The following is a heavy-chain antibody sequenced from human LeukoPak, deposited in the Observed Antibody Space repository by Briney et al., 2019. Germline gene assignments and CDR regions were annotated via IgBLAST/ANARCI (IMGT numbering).Heavy chain of an antibody. CDR3: AREPDSDYGGNGDAFDI. J-gene: IGHJ3*02. CDR2: IYYSGST. Sequence: SETLSLTCTVSGGSISSYYWSWIRQPPGKGLEWIGYIYYSGSTKYNPSLMSRVTISVDTSKYQFSLKLSSVTAADTAVYYCAREPDSDYGGNGDAFDIWGQGTMVTVSS. V-gene: IGHV4-59*01. CDR1: GGSISSYY. D-gene: IGHD4-23*01.